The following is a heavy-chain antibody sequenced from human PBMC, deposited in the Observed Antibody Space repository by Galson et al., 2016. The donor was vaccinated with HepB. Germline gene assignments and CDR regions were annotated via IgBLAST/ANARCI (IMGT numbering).Heavy chain of an antibody. CDR2: ISSSSLYI. Sequence: SLRLSCAASGFYFSTFTVNWVRQVPGKGLEWVSSISSSSLYIYYADSLRGRFTVSRDNSKNSLFLQMNSLGAEDTAIYYCARWSRGTGSSLDFWGQGTLVTVSS. V-gene: IGHV3-21*06. J-gene: IGHJ4*02. CDR1: GFYFSTFT. D-gene: IGHD3-10*01. CDR3: ARWSRGTGSSLDF.